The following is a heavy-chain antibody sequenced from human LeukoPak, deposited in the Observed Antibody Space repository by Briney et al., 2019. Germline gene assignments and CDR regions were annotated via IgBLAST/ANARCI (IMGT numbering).Heavy chain of an antibody. CDR3: ARDKPEVEWFRVYYYYGMDV. D-gene: IGHD3-3*01. V-gene: IGHV3-48*02. CDR1: GFTSSSYS. Sequence: TGGSLRLSCAASGFTSSSYSMNWVRQAPGKGLEWVSYISNSSSTINYADSVKGRFTTSRDNAKNSLYLQMDSLRDEDTAVYYCARDKPEVEWFRVYYYYGMDVWGQGTTVSVSS. J-gene: IGHJ6*02. CDR2: ISNSSSTI.